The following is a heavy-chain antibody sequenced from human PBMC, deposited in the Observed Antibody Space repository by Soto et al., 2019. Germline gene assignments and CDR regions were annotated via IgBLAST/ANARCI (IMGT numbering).Heavy chain of an antibody. CDR3: ASAPYSYSSSPFDY. V-gene: IGHV1-69*01. CDR2: MIPIFGTA. Sequence: QVQLVQSGAEVKKPGSSVKVSCKASGGTFSSYAISWVRQAPGQGLEWMGGMIPIFGTANYAQRFQGRVTLTADASTSTAYMELSSLRSEDTAVYYCASAPYSYSSSPFDYWGQGTLVTVSS. CDR1: GGTFSSYA. D-gene: IGHD6-13*01. J-gene: IGHJ4*02.